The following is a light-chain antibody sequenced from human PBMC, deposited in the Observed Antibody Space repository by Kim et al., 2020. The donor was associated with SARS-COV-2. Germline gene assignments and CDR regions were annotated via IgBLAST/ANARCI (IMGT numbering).Light chain of an antibody. Sequence: SASVGDGVTITCRASQGINSNLAWYQQKPGKAPRLLIYAASTLESGVPSRFSGRGSGTEFTLAINSLQPEDFATYYCQQIDSFPLTFGGGTKVEIK. CDR2: AAS. CDR1: QGINSN. V-gene: IGKV1-9*01. J-gene: IGKJ4*01. CDR3: QQIDSFPLT.